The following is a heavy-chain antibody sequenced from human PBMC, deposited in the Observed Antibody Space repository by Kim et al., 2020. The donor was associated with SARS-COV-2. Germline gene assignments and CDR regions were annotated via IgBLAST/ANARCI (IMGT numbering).Heavy chain of an antibody. CDR2: ISAYNGNT. CDR3: ARDSHYSSGWEYFDY. Sequence: ASVKVSCKASGYTFTSYGISWVRQAPGQGLEWMGWISAYNGNTNYAQKLQGRVTMTTDTSTSTAYMELRSLRSDDTAVYYCARDSHYSSGWEYFDYWGQGTLVTVSS. CDR1: GYTFTSYG. V-gene: IGHV1-18*01. D-gene: IGHD6-19*01. J-gene: IGHJ4*02.